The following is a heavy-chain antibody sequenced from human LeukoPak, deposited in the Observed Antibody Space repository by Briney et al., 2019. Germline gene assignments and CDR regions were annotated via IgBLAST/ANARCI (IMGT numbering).Heavy chain of an antibody. CDR3: VLSMVRGASPHRFDP. D-gene: IGHD3-10*01. CDR2: IYPGDSNI. Sequence: GASLKISCYGSGYIFTSYWIGWVRQLPGKGLEWMGIIYPGDSNIGYSPSFQGQVTISADKSISTAYLQWSSLKASDTAMYYCVLSMVRGASPHRFDPWGQGTLVTVSS. CDR1: GYIFTSYW. J-gene: IGHJ5*02. V-gene: IGHV5-51*01.